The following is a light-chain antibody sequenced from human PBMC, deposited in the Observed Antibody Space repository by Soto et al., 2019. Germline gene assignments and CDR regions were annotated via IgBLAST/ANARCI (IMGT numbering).Light chain of an antibody. J-gene: IGKJ1*01. CDR1: QSVSRNY. V-gene: IGKV3-20*01. Sequence: EIGLTQSPGTLSLSPGGRATLSCRASQSVSRNYVAWYQQKPGQAPRLLIYGASSRASGIPDRFSGSGSGTDFTLTISRLEPEDFAVYYCQQYGSSTETFGQGTKVDIK. CDR3: QQYGSSTET. CDR2: GAS.